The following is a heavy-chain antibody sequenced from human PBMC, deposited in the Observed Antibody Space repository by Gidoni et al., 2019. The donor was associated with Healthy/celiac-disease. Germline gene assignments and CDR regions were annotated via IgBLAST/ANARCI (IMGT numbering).Heavy chain of an antibody. CDR2: IYYSGST. CDR3: ARPHYYDSSGYYSYYFDY. J-gene: IGHJ4*02. CDR1: GGSISSSSYY. V-gene: IGHV4-39*01. D-gene: IGHD3-22*01. Sequence: QLQLQESGPGLVKPSETLSLTCTVSGGSISSSSYYWGWIRQPPGKGLEWIGSIYYSGSTYYNPSLKSRVTISVDTSKNQFYLKLSSVTAADTAVYYCARPHYYDSSGYYSYYFDYWGQGTLVTVSS.